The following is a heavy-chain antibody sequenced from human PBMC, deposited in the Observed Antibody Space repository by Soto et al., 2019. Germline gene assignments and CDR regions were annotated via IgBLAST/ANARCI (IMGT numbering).Heavy chain of an antibody. CDR2: INQSGSA. D-gene: IGHD3-10*02. CDR3: ARGTVYVPFLFPCLDV. CDR1: GESLSAYY. J-gene: IGHJ6*02. V-gene: IGHV4-34*01. Sequence: SETLSLTCAVYGESLSAYYWTWIRQPPGKGLEWIGEINQSGSANYNPSLKSRVTMSADTSKKHFSLKVTPVTAADTAVYYCARGTVYVPFLFPCLDVWGQGTTVTVSS.